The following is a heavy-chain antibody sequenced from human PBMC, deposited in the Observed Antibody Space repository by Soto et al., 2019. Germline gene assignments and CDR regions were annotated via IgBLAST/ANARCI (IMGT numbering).Heavy chain of an antibody. CDR3: ARFDYNYGSGGYKRYYDY. D-gene: IGHD3-22*01. CDR1: GASLSSGEYY. J-gene: IGHJ4*02. CDR2: IYHSGTT. Sequence: SETLSLTCTVSGASLSSGEYYWSWIRQPPGKGLEWIGYIYHSGTTYYNPSLKSRLTMSVDTSKSQFSLMLSSVTAADTAVYFCARFDYNYGSGGYKRYYDYWGQGALVTVSS. V-gene: IGHV4-30-4*01.